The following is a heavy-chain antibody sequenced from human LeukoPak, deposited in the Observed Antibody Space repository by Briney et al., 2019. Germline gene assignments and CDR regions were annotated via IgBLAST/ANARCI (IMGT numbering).Heavy chain of an antibody. CDR2: IIPIFGTA. J-gene: IGHJ5*02. V-gene: IGHV1-69*05. Sequence: ASVKVSCKASGYTFTSYGISWVRQAPGQGLEWMGGIIPIFGTANYAQKFQGRVTITTDESTSTAYMELSSLRSEDTAVYYCASRGGYYDSSGVVPPSNWFDPWGQGTLVTVSS. CDR1: GYTFTSYG. CDR3: ASRGGYYDSSGVVPPSNWFDP. D-gene: IGHD3-22*01.